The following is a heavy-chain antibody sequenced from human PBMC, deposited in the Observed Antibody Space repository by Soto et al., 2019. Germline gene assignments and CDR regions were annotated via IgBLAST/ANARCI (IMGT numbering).Heavy chain of an antibody. D-gene: IGHD3-10*01. J-gene: IGHJ4*02. CDR2: ISWNSGSI. Sequence: SLRLSCAASGFTFDDYAMHWVRQAPVKGLEWVSGISWNSGSIGYADSVKGRFTISRDNAKNSLYLQMNSLRAEDTALYYCAKDQTYYYGSGSPEYWGQGTLVTVS. V-gene: IGHV3-9*01. CDR1: GFTFDDYA. CDR3: AKDQTYYYGSGSPEY.